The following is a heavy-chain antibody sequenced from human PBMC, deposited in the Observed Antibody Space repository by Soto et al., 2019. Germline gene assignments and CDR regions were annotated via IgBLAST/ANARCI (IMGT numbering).Heavy chain of an antibody. Sequence: GASVKVSCKASGYTFTSYGICWVRQAPGQGLEWMGWISAYNGNTNYAQKLQGRVTMTTDTSTSTAYMELRSLRSDDTAVYYCARDKAVLLWFGEESRDAFDIWGQGTMVTVSS. CDR2: ISAYNGNT. V-gene: IGHV1-18*01. J-gene: IGHJ3*02. D-gene: IGHD3-10*01. CDR1: GYTFTSYG. CDR3: ARDKAVLLWFGEESRDAFDI.